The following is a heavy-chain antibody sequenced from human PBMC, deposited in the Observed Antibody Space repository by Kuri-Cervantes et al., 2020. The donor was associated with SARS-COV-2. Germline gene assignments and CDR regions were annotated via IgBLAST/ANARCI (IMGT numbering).Heavy chain of an antibody. CDR3: ARDGGYCTLTTCYSYWYFDL. CDR2: ITSDSRYI. J-gene: IGHJ2*01. Sequence: GESLKSSCAASGLTFMSYSMNWVRQSPGKGLEWVASITSDSRYIYYAGSVKGRFTISRDNAKNPLFLEMNSLRAEDTAVYYCARDGGYCTLTTCYSYWYFDLWGRGTLVTVSS. V-gene: IGHV3-21*01. CDR1: GLTFMSYS. D-gene: IGHD2-2*01.